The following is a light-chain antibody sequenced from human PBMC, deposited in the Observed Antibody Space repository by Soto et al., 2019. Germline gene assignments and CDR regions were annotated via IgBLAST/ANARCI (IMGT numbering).Light chain of an antibody. CDR1: RSDIGGYNY. J-gene: IGLJ1*01. Sequence: QSALTQPASVSGSPGQSITISCTGTRSDIGGYNYVSWYQHHPGKAPKLIIFEVSDRPSGVSNRFSGSKSGNTASLTISGLQAEDEADYDCSSYTSSSTPSVFGTGTKVTVL. CDR3: SSYTSSSTPSV. V-gene: IGLV2-14*01. CDR2: EVS.